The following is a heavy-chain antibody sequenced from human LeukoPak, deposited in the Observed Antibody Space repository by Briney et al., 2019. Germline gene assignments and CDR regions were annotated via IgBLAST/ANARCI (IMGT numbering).Heavy chain of an antibody. D-gene: IGHD1-7*01. V-gene: IGHV3-74*01. CDR1: GFTFSNYW. CDR3: VRYNWNYDGY. Sequence: GGSLRLSCAASGFTFSNYWMHWVRQAPGKGLAWVSRINGDGSSTNYADSVKGRFTISRDNAKNTLYLQMNSLRDEDTAVYYCVRYNWNYDGYWGQGTLVTVSS. J-gene: IGHJ4*02. CDR2: INGDGSST.